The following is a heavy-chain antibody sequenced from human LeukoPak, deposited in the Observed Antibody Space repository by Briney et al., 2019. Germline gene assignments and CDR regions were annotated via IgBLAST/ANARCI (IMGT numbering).Heavy chain of an antibody. Sequence: SETLSLTCTVSGGSISSYYWGWIRQPPGKGLEWIGSIYYSGSTYYNPSLKSRVTISVDTSKNQFSLKLSSVTAADTAVYYCASRMAYYFDYWGQGTLVTVSS. CDR1: GGSISSYY. J-gene: IGHJ4*02. V-gene: IGHV4-39*07. CDR3: ASRMAYYFDY. D-gene: IGHD5-24*01. CDR2: IYYSGST.